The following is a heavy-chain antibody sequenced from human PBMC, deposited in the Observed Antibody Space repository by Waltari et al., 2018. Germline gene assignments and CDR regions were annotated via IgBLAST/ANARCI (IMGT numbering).Heavy chain of an antibody. V-gene: IGHV4-39*01. J-gene: IGHJ4*02. CDR3: ARQGIAAAGIGY. CDR1: GGSISSSSYY. Sequence: QLQLQESGPGLVKPSETLSLTCTVSGGSISSSSYYWGWIRQPPGKGLEWIGSIYYSGSTYYNPSIKSRVTISVDTSKNQFSLKLSSVTAADTAVYYCARQGIAAAGIGYWGQGTLVTVSS. D-gene: IGHD6-13*01. CDR2: IYYSGST.